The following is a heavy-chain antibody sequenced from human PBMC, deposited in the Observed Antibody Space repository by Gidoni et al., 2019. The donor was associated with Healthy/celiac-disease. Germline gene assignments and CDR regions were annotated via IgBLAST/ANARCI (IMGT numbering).Heavy chain of an antibody. D-gene: IGHD2-15*01. J-gene: IGHJ4*02. CDR2: IYPGDSDT. CDR3: ARQTGANELLAPMDY. V-gene: IGHV5-51*01. CDR1: GYSFTGYW. Sequence: EVQLVQSGAEVKKPGESLKISSKGSGYSFTGYWIGWVRQMPGKGLEWMGIIYPGDSDTRYSPSFQGQVTIPADKSISTAYLQWSSLKASDTAMYYCARQTGANELLAPMDYWGQGTLVTVSS.